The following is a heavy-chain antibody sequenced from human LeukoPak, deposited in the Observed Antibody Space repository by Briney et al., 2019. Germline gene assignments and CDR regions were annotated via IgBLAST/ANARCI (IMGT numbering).Heavy chain of an antibody. CDR3: AREYDYGDYFAFDI. J-gene: IGHJ3*02. D-gene: IGHD4-17*01. V-gene: IGHV3-53*04. CDR2: IYSGGST. Sequence: GGSLRLSCAASGFTVSSNYMSWVRQAPGKGLERVSVIYSGGSTYYADSVKGRFTISRHNSKNTLYLQMNSLRAEDTAVYYCAREYDYGDYFAFDIWGQGTMVTVSS. CDR1: GFTVSSNY.